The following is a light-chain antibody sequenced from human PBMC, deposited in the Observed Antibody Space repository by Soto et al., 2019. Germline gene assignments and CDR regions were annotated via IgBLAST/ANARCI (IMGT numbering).Light chain of an antibody. J-gene: IGKJ4*01. Sequence: DIQMTQSPSALSASIRDRVTITCRASQGIGNYVAWFQVKPGKVPKRLIYAASSLQSGVPSRFSGYGSGTDFTLTISSLQPEDSAIYYCLQHNSYPLTFGGGTKVEI. CDR1: QGIGNY. CDR3: LQHNSYPLT. V-gene: IGKV1-17*03. CDR2: AAS.